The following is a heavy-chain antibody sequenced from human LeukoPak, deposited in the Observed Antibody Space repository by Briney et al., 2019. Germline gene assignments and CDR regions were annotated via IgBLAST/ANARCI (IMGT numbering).Heavy chain of an antibody. Sequence: GGSLRLSCAASGFTFDDYAMHWVRQAPGKGLEWVSGISWNSGSIGYADSVKGRFTISRDNAKNSLYLQMNSLRAEDMALYYCAKDTRGYYYDSSGGFDYWGQGTLVTVSS. D-gene: IGHD3-22*01. CDR1: GFTFDDYA. J-gene: IGHJ4*02. CDR2: ISWNSGSI. CDR3: AKDTRGYYYDSSGGFDY. V-gene: IGHV3-9*03.